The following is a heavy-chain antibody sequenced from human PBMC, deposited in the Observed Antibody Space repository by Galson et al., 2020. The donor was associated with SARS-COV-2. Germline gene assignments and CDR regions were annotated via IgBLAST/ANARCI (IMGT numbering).Heavy chain of an antibody. CDR1: GFTFSSYA. J-gene: IGHJ4*02. D-gene: IGHD6-6*01. V-gene: IGHV3-23*01. Sequence: GGSLRLSCAASGFTFSSYAMSWVRQAPGKGLEWVSSISGNGGSTYYADSVKGRFTISRDNSKNTLYLQMNSLRAEDTAVYYCAMYQAIAARPPFDCWGQGTLVTVSS. CDR2: ISGNGGST. CDR3: AMYQAIAARPPFDC.